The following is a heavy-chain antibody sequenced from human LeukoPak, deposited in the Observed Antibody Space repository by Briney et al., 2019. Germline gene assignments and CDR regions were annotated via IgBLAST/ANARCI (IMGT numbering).Heavy chain of an antibody. CDR2: ISWNSGSI. D-gene: IGHD6-13*01. Sequence: PGGSLRLSCAASGFTFDDYAMYWVRQAPGKGLEWVSGISWNSGSIGYADSVKGRFTISRDNAKNSLYLQMNSLRAEDTALYYCAKEGIAAAGSYYYYGMDVWGQGTTVTVSS. J-gene: IGHJ6*02. CDR3: AKEGIAAAGSYYYYGMDV. CDR1: GFTFDDYA. V-gene: IGHV3-9*01.